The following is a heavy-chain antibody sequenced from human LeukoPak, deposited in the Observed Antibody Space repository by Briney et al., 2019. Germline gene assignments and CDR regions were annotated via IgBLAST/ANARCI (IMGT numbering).Heavy chain of an antibody. J-gene: IGHJ4*02. V-gene: IGHV1-2*02. CDR3: ARAGSPIVVITN. CDR2: INPNSGGT. CDR1: GYTFTGYY. D-gene: IGHD3-22*01. Sequence: ASVKVSCKASGYTFTGYYMHWVRQAPGQRLEWMGWINPNSGGTNYAQKFQGRVTMARDTSISTAYMELSRLRSDDTAVYYCARAGSPIVVITNWGQGTLVTVSS.